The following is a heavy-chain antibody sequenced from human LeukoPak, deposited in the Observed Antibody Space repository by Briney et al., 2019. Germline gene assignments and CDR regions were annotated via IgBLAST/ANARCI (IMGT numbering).Heavy chain of an antibody. V-gene: IGHV1-69*13. CDR2: IIPIFGTA. CDR1: GGTFSSYA. J-gene: IGHJ5*02. CDR3: ARARDWTFYGSGSNLNWFDP. D-gene: IGHD3-10*01. Sequence: SVKVSCKASGGTFSSYAISWVRQAPGQGLERMGWIIPIFGTANYAQKFQGRVTITADESTSTAYMELSSLRSEDTAVYYCARARDWTFYGSGSNLNWFDPWGQGTLVTVSS.